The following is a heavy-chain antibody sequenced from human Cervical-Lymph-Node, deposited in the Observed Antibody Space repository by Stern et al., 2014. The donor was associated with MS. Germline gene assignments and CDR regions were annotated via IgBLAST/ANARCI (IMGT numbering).Heavy chain of an antibody. CDR2: IWYDGSNK. V-gene: IGHV3-33*06. CDR1: GFTFSSYG. CDR3: AKGDSSSPLEY. D-gene: IGHD6-6*01. Sequence: VQLVESGGGVVQPGRSLRLSCAASGFTFSSYGIHLVRQTPGKGLEWVAVIWYDGSNKYYADSVKGRFTISRDNSENTAYLQMNSLRVEDTAVYYCAKGDSSSPLEYWGQGTLVTVSS. J-gene: IGHJ4*02.